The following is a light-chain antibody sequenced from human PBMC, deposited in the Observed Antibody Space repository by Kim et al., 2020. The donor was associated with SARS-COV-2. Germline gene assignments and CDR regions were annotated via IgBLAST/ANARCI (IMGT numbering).Light chain of an antibody. CDR3: QVWDSSSEEV. J-gene: IGLJ3*02. CDR1: NIGTKS. CDR2: YDS. V-gene: IGLV3-21*04. Sequence: SYELTQPPSVSVAPGKTARITCGGNNIGTKSVHWYQQKPGQAPVLVIYYDSDRPSGIPERFSGSNSGNTATLTISRVEAGDEADYYCQVWDSSSEEVFGGGTQRTVL.